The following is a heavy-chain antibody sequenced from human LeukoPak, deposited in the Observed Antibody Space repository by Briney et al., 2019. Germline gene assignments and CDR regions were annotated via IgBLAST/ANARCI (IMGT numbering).Heavy chain of an antibody. CDR1: GGTFSSYA. D-gene: IGHD3-22*01. V-gene: IGHV1-69*13. CDR3: ARERDYYDSSGNNWFDP. J-gene: IGHJ5*02. Sequence: VASVKVSCKASGGTFSSYAISWVRQAPGQGLEWMGGIIPIFGTANYAQKFQGRVTITADESTSTAYMELSSLRSEDTAVYYCARERDYYDSSGNNWFDPWGQGTLVTVSS. CDR2: IIPIFGTA.